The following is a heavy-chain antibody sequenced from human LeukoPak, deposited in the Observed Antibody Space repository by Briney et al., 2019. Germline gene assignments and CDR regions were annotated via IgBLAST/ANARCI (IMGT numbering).Heavy chain of an antibody. V-gene: IGHV3-23*01. CDR1: GFTFLTYA. Sequence: GGSLRLSCAASGFTFLTYAMTWVRQAPGKGLEWVSSISSTGDNTYYADSVKGRFTISRDNSKNTLYLQMNSLRAEDTAVYYCAKDENGSGSYYRVFDYWGQGTLVTVSS. CDR2: ISSTGDNT. CDR3: AKDENGSGSYYRVFDY. J-gene: IGHJ4*02. D-gene: IGHD3-10*01.